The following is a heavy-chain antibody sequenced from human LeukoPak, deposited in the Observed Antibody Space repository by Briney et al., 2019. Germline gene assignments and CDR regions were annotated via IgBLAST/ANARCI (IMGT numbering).Heavy chain of an antibody. CDR3: ASIAAAAGFDY. J-gene: IGHJ4*02. CDR2: IYPGDSDT. V-gene: IGHV5-51*01. D-gene: IGHD6-13*01. Sequence: GESLQISCKGSGYSFTSYWIGWVRPMPGKGLEWMGIIYPGDSDTRYSPSFQGQVTISADKSISTAYLQWSSLKASDTAMYYCASIAAAAGFDYWGQGTLVTVSS. CDR1: GYSFTSYW.